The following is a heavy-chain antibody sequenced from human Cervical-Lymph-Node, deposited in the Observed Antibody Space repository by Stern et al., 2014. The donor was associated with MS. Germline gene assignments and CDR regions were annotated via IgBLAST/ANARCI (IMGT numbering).Heavy chain of an antibody. V-gene: IGHV3-21*01. CDR2: ISSTSSYI. D-gene: IGHD2-8*01. J-gene: IGHJ6*02. CDR3: ARDGYGTNADYYGFDV. Sequence: QLVQSGGGLVKPGGSLRLSCEAAGFRFSNYDMNWVRQAPGKGLEWLSVISSTSSYIYYADSVKGRFTVSRDNAKNSLFLQIDSLRVEDTAVYYCARDGYGTNADYYGFDVWGQGTTVTVSS. CDR1: GFRFSNYD.